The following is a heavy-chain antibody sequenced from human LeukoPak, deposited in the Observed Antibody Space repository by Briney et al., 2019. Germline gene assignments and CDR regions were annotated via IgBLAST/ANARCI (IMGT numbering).Heavy chain of an antibody. Sequence: ASVKVSCKASGSTFSDYHINWVRQASGQGPEWMGRINPKSGDAKYGQAFQGRVTMTRDTSISTAYMELNRLRFDDTAMYYCARGEYSNGYPYRLDSWGQGTLVTVCS. CDR3: ARGEYSNGYPYRLDS. J-gene: IGHJ4*02. CDR2: INPKSGDA. D-gene: IGHD3-16*01. V-gene: IGHV1-2*02. CDR1: GSTFSDYH.